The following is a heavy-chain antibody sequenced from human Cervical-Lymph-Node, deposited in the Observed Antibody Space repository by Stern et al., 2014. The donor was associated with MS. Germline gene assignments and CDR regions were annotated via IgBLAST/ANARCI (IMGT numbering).Heavy chain of an antibody. D-gene: IGHD5-18*01. J-gene: IGHJ4*02. V-gene: IGHV3-9*01. CDR1: GFTFADYD. Sequence: VQLLQPGGGLVQPGRSLRLSCAGSGFTFADYDMPWVRQAPGKGLEWGSGITWNSGGIDYADSVKGRFIISRDNAKNALYLQMNSLRTEDTALYYCAKDPSPRYSYGPHDKWGQGTLVTVSS. CDR2: ITWNSGGI. CDR3: AKDPSPRYSYGPHDK.